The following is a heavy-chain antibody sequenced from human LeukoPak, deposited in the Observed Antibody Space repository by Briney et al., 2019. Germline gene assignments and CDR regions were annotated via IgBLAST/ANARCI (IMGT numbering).Heavy chain of an antibody. CDR1: GFVFSIYT. CDR3: VKDFGRVRGTPDS. J-gene: IGHJ4*02. D-gene: IGHD3-16*01. Sequence: GGSLRLSCSASGFVFSIYTMYWVRQAPGKGPEYVSTISGSGNGGSIYFADSVKGRFTISRDDSKSILYLQMNGLRSEDTAVYYCVKDFGRVRGTPDSWGQGTLVTVSS. CDR2: ISGSGNGGSI. V-gene: IGHV3-64D*06.